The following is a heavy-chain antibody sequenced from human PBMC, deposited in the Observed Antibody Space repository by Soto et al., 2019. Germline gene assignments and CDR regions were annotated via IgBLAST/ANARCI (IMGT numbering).Heavy chain of an antibody. D-gene: IGHD3-10*01. CDR3: AREVEGSYSPADF. CDR1: GYTFTDHG. J-gene: IGHJ4*02. V-gene: IGHV1-18*01. CDR2: VSSYNGNT. Sequence: VQLVQSGHEVKKPGSSVTGSCKTSGYTFTDHGIDWVRQAPGQWLEWVGWVSSYNGNTNYAYNLKDRVIMTTDASTSTAYMELRGLRSDDTAVYYCAREVEGSYSPADFWGQGTPVTVSS.